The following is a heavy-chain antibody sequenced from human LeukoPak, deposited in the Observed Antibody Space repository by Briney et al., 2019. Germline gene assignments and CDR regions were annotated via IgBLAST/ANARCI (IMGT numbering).Heavy chain of an antibody. Sequence: PSETLSLTCAVSGDSISSSNWWTWVRQPPGKGLEWIGEIYHSGSTNYNPSLKSRVTMSLDKSKNQFSLKLTSVTAADTAVYYCAREPAGQWFDPWGQGSLVTVSS. J-gene: IGHJ5*02. CDR2: IYHSGST. D-gene: IGHD1-14*01. CDR1: GDSISSSNW. V-gene: IGHV4-4*02. CDR3: AREPAGQWFDP.